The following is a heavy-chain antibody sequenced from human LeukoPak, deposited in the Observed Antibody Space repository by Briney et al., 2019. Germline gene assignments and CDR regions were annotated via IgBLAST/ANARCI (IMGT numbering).Heavy chain of an antibody. V-gene: IGHV4-4*02. J-gene: IGHJ4*02. CDR1: GGSISSSNW. CDR2: INHSGST. CDR3: ARHSSGWYGYYFDY. D-gene: IGHD6-19*01. Sequence: SGTLSLTCAVSGGSISSSNWWSWVRQPPGKGLEWIGEINHSGSTNYNPSLKSRVTISVDTSKNQFSLKLNSVTAADTAVYYCARHSSGWYGYYFDYWGQGTLVTVSS.